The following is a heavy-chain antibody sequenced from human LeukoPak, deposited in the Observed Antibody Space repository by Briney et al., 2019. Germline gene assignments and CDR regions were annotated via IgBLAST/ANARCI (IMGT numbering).Heavy chain of an antibody. V-gene: IGHV3-30-3*01. CDR2: ISYDGSNK. D-gene: IGHD4-17*01. Sequence: PGGSLRLSCAASGFTFSSYDMHWVRQTPGKGLEWVAVISYDGSNKYYADSVRGRFTISRDNSKTTLYLQMNSLRAEDTALYSCAREHNGDLYFDYWGQGTLVTVPS. J-gene: IGHJ4*02. CDR1: GFTFSSYD. CDR3: AREHNGDLYFDY.